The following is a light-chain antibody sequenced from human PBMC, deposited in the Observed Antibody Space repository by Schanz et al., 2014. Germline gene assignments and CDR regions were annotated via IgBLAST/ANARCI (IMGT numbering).Light chain of an antibody. J-gene: IGLJ3*02. V-gene: IGLV2-14*01. CDR3: SSYTSSSTLV. CDR2: EAT. CDR1: SSDVGGHDY. Sequence: QSALTQPPSASGAPGQSVTISCTGTSSDVGGHDYVSWYQHHPGKAPKLMIYEATKRPSGVSNRFSGSKSANTASLTISGLQAEDEAHYYCSSYTSSSTLVFGGGTKLTVL.